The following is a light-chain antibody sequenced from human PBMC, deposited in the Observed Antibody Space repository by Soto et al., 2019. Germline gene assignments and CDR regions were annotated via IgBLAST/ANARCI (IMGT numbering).Light chain of an antibody. V-gene: IGKV3-15*01. Sequence: EIVLTQSPATLSLSPGERATLSCRAGQGVTTNFAWYQQTPGQAPRLLIYGASTRATGIPARFSGRGSGTEFTLTINGLQSGDLAVQFRQKYDNRPQAVGQGTKVDIK. CDR3: QKYDNRPQA. CDR1: QGVTTN. J-gene: IGKJ1*01. CDR2: GAS.